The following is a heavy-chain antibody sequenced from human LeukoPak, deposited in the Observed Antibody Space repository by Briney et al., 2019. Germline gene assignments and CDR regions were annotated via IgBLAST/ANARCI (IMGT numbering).Heavy chain of an antibody. J-gene: IGHJ6*02. CDR3: ARLQISWFGEVTPLSPLNYGMDV. D-gene: IGHD3-10*01. V-gene: IGHV1-18*01. CDR2: ISPYNGNT. CDR1: GYSFTDDG. Sequence: ASVTVSCRASGYSFTDDGISWVRQAPGQGLEWMGWISPYNGNTQYADKFQGRVTVTAEISTTTAYLELRSLRSDDTAMYYCARLQISWFGEVTPLSPLNYGMDVWGQGTTVIVSS.